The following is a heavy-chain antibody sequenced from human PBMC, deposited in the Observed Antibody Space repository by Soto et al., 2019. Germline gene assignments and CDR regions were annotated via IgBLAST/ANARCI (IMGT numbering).Heavy chain of an antibody. J-gene: IGHJ4*02. CDR2: IFHSGNT. D-gene: IGHD6-19*01. V-gene: IGHV4-30-2*01. CDR1: GGSISRGDYS. Sequence: SETLSLTCAVSGGSISRGDYSWSCIRPPPGKGREWIGYIFHSGNTYYNPSLKSRVTISVDNSKNQFSLKLSSVTAAVTAVYYCARALAGEHFDYWGQGTLVTVSS. CDR3: ARALAGEHFDY.